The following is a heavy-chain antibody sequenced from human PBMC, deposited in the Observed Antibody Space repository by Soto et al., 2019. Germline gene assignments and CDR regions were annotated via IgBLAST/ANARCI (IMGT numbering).Heavy chain of an antibody. V-gene: IGHV1-18*04. CDR3: ARVPREIILVGMDV. J-gene: IGHJ6*02. Sequence: QVQLVQSGLEVEKPGASGKVSCKASGYTFTSYGITWVGRPPGKGLGWMGWISGKTGKTNYAQKFQGRVTISTDTSTSTAYMDLRSLRSDDTAVYYCARVPREIILVGMDVWGQGTTVTVSS. CDR1: GYTFTSYG. CDR2: ISGKTGKT. D-gene: IGHD2-2*01.